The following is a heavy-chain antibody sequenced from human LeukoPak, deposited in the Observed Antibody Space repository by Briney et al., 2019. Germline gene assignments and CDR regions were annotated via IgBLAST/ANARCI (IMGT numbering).Heavy chain of an antibody. D-gene: IGHD3-16*01. Sequence: SQTLSLTCTVSGGSISSYYWSWIRQPAGKGLEWIGRIYTSGSTNYNPSLKSRVTMSVDTSKNQFSLKLSSVTAADTAVYYCARDPRAGGYSDRPDAFDIWGLGTMVTVSS. J-gene: IGHJ3*02. CDR1: GGSISSYY. CDR2: IYTSGST. CDR3: ARDPRAGGYSDRPDAFDI. V-gene: IGHV4-4*07.